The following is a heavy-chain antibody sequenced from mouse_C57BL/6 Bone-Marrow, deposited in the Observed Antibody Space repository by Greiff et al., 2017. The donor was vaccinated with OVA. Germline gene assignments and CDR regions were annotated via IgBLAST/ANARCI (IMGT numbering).Heavy chain of an antibody. CDR2: IWTGGGT. CDR3: ARNYYGTPYYFDY. J-gene: IGHJ2*01. D-gene: IGHD1-1*01. V-gene: IGHV2-9-1*01. Sequence: VQLQESGPGLVAPSQSLSITCTVSGFSLTSYAISWVRQPPGKGLEWLGVIWTGGGTNYNSALKSRLSISKDTSKSQVFLKMNSLQTDDTARDYCARNYYGTPYYFDYWGQGTTLTVSS. CDR1: GFSLTSYA.